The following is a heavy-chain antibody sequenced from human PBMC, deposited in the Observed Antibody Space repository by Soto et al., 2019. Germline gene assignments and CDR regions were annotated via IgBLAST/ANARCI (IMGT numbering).Heavy chain of an antibody. D-gene: IGHD6-6*01. V-gene: IGHV3-48*02. Sequence: EVQLVESGGGLVQPGGSLRLSCTASGFTFSSYNMNWVRQAPGKGLEWVSYITSSSRTIYYADSVKGRFTISRDNAKNSLYLQMNSLRDEDTGVYYCARDRSIAGTHDYWGQGTLFTVSS. CDR2: ITSSSRTI. J-gene: IGHJ4*02. CDR3: ARDRSIAGTHDY. CDR1: GFTFSSYN.